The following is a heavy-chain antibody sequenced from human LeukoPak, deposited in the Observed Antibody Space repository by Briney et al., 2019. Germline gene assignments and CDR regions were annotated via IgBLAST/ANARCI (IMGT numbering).Heavy chain of an antibody. CDR1: GFTFSSYA. J-gene: IGHJ5*02. D-gene: IGHD4-17*01. Sequence: GGSLRLSCAASGFTFSSYAMSWVRQAPGKGLEWVSAISGSGGSTYYADSVKGRFTISRDNSKNTLYLQMNSLRAEDTAVYYCAKDADYGDYVAYTNWFDPWCQGTLVTVSS. CDR2: ISGSGGST. CDR3: AKDADYGDYVAYTNWFDP. V-gene: IGHV3-23*01.